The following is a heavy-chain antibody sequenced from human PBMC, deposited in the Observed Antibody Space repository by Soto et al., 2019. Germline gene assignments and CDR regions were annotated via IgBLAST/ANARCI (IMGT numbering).Heavy chain of an antibody. V-gene: IGHV3-15*07. J-gene: IGHJ6*02. CDR2: IESKTDGGTT. Sequence: EVQLVESGGGLVKPGGSLRLSCAASGFTFSNAWMNWVRQAPGKGLEWVGRIESKTDGGTTDYAAPVRGRFTISRDDSKNTLYLQVNRLNIEDTGVYYRSPGCISGSRWWDCGFDVWGQGTTVTVS. CDR3: SPGCISGSRWWDCGFDV. CDR1: GFTFSNAW. D-gene: IGHD1-26*01.